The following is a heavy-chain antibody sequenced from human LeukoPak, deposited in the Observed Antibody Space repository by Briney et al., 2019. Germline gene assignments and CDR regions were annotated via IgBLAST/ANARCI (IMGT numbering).Heavy chain of an antibody. Sequence: GGSLRLSCAASGFTFSSYSMNWVRQAPGKGLEWVSSISSSSSYIYYADSVKGRFTISRDNSKNTLYLQMNSLRAEDTAVYYCAKRGLGYSSGHTIYYFDYWGQGTLVTVSS. D-gene: IGHD6-19*01. J-gene: IGHJ4*02. CDR2: ISSSSSYI. V-gene: IGHV3-21*04. CDR1: GFTFSSYS. CDR3: AKRGLGYSSGHTIYYFDY.